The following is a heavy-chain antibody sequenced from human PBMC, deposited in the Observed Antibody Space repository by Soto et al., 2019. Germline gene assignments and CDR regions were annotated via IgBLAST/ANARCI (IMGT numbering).Heavy chain of an antibody. J-gene: IGHJ4*02. CDR3: ATWVDYGDFEGFDF. Sequence: ASVKVSCKTSGYSFTDYKLHWVRQAPGQGLEWMGWVDPNGGGSNSAQKFQGSVTMTWDTSTTTAYLDLTRLTTNDTATYFCATWVDYGDFEGFDFWGQGTLVTVS. CDR1: GYSFTDYK. D-gene: IGHD4-17*01. CDR2: VDPNGGGS. V-gene: IGHV1-2*04.